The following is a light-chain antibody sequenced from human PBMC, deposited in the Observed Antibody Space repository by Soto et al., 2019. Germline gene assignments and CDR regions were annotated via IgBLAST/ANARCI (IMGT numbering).Light chain of an antibody. J-gene: IGKJ2*01. CDR3: QQSYSIPPYT. CDR1: QTISSW. CDR2: KAS. V-gene: IGKV1-5*03. Sequence: DIQMTQSPSTLSGSVGDRVTITCRASQTISSWLAWYQQKPGKAPKLLIYKASTLKSGVPSRFSGSGSGTEFTLTISSLQPDDFATYYCQQSYSIPPYTFGQGTKLEIK.